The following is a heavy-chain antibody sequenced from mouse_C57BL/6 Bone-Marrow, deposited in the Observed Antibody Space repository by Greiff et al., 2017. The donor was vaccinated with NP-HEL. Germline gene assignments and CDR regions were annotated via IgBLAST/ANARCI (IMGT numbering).Heavy chain of an antibody. CDR1: GYTFTSYW. D-gene: IGHD4-1*01. J-gene: IGHJ2*01. Sequence: QVQLQQPGAELVKPGASVKLSCKASGYTFTSYWMHWVKQRPGQGLEWIGMIHPNSGSTNYNEKFKSKATLTVDKSSSTAYMQLSSLTSEDSAVYDCARVLGLYYFDYWGQGTTLTVSS. CDR3: ARVLGLYYFDY. CDR2: IHPNSGST. V-gene: IGHV1-64*01.